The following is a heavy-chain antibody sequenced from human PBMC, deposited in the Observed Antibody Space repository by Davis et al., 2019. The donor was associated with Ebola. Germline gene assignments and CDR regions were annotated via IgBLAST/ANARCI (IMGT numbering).Heavy chain of an antibody. CDR1: GESVSSFY. CDR3: ARGKVGATTG. CDR2: IYNSRTT. J-gene: IGHJ1*01. D-gene: IGHD1-26*01. Sequence: SETLSLTCTVSGESVSSFYWSWIRQPPGKGLEWIGYIYNSRTTNYNPSPRSRVTISVDVSKNQFSLKLSSVTAADTAVYYCARGKVGATTGWGRGSLVTVSS. V-gene: IGHV4-59*02.